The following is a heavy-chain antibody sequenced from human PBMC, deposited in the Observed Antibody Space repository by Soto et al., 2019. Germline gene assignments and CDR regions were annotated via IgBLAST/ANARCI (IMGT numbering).Heavy chain of an antibody. Sequence: ASVKVSCKASGYTFTSYAMHWVRQAPGQRLEWMGWINAGNGNTKYSQKFQGRVTITRDTSASTAYMELSSLRSEDTAVYYCAATVAPYNWFDPWGQGTLVTVSS. CDR1: GYTFTSYA. D-gene: IGHD4-17*01. V-gene: IGHV1-3*01. CDR3: AATVAPYNWFDP. CDR2: INAGNGNT. J-gene: IGHJ5*02.